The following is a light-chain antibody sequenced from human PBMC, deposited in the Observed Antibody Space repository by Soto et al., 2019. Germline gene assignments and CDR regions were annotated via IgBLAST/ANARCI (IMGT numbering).Light chain of an antibody. CDR2: DAS. CDR3: QQYGGSPYT. CDR1: QSVSSGY. V-gene: IGKV3-20*01. Sequence: EIVLTQSPGTLSLSRGERATLSCRASQSVSSGYLAWYQQRPGQAPRLLIYDASSRATGIPDRFSGGGSGTDFTLTISRLEPEAFAVYYCQQYGGSPYTFGQGTKLEIK. J-gene: IGKJ2*01.